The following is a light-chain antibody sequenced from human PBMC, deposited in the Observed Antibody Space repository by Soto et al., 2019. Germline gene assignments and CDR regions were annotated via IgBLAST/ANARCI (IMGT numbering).Light chain of an antibody. J-gene: IGKJ4*01. V-gene: IGKV3-15*01. CDR1: QSVSSN. CDR3: QQYNNWPRALT. Sequence: EIVMTQSPATLSVSPGERATLSSRASQSVSSNLAWYQQKPGQAPRLLIYGASTRATGIPARFSGSGSGTEFTLTISSLQSEDFAVYYCQQYNNWPRALTFGGGTKVEIK. CDR2: GAS.